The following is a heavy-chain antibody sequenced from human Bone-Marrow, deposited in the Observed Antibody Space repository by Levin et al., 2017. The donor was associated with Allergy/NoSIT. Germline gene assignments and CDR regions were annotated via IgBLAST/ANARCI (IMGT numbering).Heavy chain of an antibody. CDR1: GFAFYNYA. CDR3: AKDRIESPFGFYYYGLDV. Sequence: LSLTCEASGFAFYNYAMHWVRQAPGKGLEWVSGISGPGGTTYYADSVKGRFTISRDNSKSTLYLQMDSLRDEDTAIYFRAKDRIESPFGFYYYGLDVWGQGTAVTVSS. V-gene: IGHV3-23*01. J-gene: IGHJ6*02. CDR2: ISGPGGTT. D-gene: IGHD3-3*01.